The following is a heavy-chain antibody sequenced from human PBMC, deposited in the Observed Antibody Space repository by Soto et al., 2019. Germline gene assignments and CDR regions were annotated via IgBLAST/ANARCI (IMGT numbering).Heavy chain of an antibody. CDR2: IIPIFGTA. V-gene: IGHV1-69*18. J-gene: IGHJ4*02. CDR3: ARGVFRIFHYDSSGYLYYFDY. Sequence: QVQLVQSGAEVKKPGSSVKVSCKASGGTFSSYAISWVRQAPGQGLEWMGRIIPIFGTANYAQKFQGRVTITADESTSTAYMELSSLRSEDTAVYYRARGVFRIFHYDSSGYLYYFDYWGRGTLVTVSS. D-gene: IGHD3-22*01. CDR1: GGTFSSYA.